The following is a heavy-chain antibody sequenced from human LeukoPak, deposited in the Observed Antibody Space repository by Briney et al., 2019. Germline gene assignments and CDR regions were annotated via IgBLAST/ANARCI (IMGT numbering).Heavy chain of an antibody. CDR2: INPNSGGT. CDR3: ARVKGRDGYNYVDY. Sequence: ASVKVSCKASGYTFTGYYMHWARQAPGQGLEWMGWINPNSGGTNYAQKFQGRVTMTRDTSISTAYMELSRLRSDDTAVYYCARVKGRDGYNYVDYWGQGTLVTVSS. V-gene: IGHV1-2*02. D-gene: IGHD5-24*01. CDR1: GYTFTGYY. J-gene: IGHJ4*02.